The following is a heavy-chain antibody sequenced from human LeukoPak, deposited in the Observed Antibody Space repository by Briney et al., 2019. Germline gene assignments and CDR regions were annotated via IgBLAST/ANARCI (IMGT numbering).Heavy chain of an antibody. CDR2: IIPILDVT. V-gene: IGHV1-69*10. D-gene: IGHD2-21*02. CDR1: GGTFSSHA. J-gene: IGHJ4*02. CDR3: AILSDGAYCGGDCFYLDY. Sequence: GASVTVSCKASGGTFSSHAMNWVRQAPGQGLEWMGGIIPILDVTNYAQKFQGRVTITADKSTGTAYMELSRLRYEDTAVYYCAILSDGAYCGGDCFYLDYWGQGTLVTVSS.